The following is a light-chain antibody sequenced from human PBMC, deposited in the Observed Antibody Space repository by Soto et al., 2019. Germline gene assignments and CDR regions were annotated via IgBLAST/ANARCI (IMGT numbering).Light chain of an antibody. Sequence: EIGVTHAPGTLSFSLGEKTTLSCRASQSVSSSYLAWYQQKPGQAPRLLIYAASSRATGIPDRFSGSGSGTDFTLTISRLEPVYFSVYYCQQDGSSPRLTFGGGTKVDIK. CDR2: AAS. J-gene: IGKJ4*01. CDR3: QQDGSSPRLT. V-gene: IGKV3-20*01. CDR1: QSVSSSY.